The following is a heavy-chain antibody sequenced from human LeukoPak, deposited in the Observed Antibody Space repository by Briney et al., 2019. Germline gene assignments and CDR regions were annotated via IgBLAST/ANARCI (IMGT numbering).Heavy chain of an antibody. CDR3: ARGIDYYGSGSYNYYYYMDA. CDR2: INPNSGGT. V-gene: IGHV1-2*02. CDR1: GYSLTELS. D-gene: IGHD3-10*01. J-gene: IGHJ6*03. Sequence: EASVKVSCKVSGYSLTELSMHWVRQAPGQGLEWMGWINPNSGGTNYAQKFQGRVTMTRDTSISTAYMELSRLRSDDTAVYYCARGIDYYGSGSYNYYYYMDAWGKGTTVTVSS.